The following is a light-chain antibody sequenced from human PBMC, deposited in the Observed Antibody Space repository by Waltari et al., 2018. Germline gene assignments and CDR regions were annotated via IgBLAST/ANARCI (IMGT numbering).Light chain of an antibody. CDR1: QTLLYSSNNKNY. V-gene: IGKV4-1*01. CDR2: WAS. CDR3: QQYYTTPRT. J-gene: IGKJ1*01. Sequence: DIVLTQSPDSLAVSLGERAAINCKSSQTLLYSSNNKNYLAWYQHKPGQPPKVLIYWASTRESGVPDRFTGSGSGTDFTLTISSLQAADVAVYYCQQYYTTPRTFGQGTKVEIK.